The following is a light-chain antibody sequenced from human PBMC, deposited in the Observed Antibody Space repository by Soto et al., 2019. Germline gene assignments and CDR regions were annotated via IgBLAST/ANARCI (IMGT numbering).Light chain of an antibody. CDR3: QRTYITPIT. CDR2: SSS. V-gene: IGKV1-39*01. Sequence: DIEMTQSPASLSASVGDRVTISCRTSQTINNNLNWYQQRPGKAPKLLSYSSSSLMSWVPPRFSGSGSGTDFTLTISSLQPEDFATYFCQRTYITPITFGQGTRLDLK. J-gene: IGKJ5*01. CDR1: QTINNN.